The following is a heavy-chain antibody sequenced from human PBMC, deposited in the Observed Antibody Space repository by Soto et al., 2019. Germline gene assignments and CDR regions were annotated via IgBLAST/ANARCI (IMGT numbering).Heavy chain of an antibody. CDR3: ARLGFPGAIYFDS. J-gene: IGHJ4*02. Sequence: GESLKISCKGSGYNFTTFWIGWVRQMPGKGLEWMGIIYPGDSETKYSPDFEGQVTISADRSTNTAYLQWRSLRASDTAMYYCARLGFPGAIYFDSWGLGLLVTVSS. CDR2: IYPGDSET. V-gene: IGHV5-51*01. CDR1: GYNFTTFW.